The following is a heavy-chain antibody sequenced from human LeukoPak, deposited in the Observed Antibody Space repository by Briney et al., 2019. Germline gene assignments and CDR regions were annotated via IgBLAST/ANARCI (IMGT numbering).Heavy chain of an antibody. D-gene: IGHD2-15*01. Sequence: ASVRVSCKASGYTFSGYYMHWVRQAPGQGVEWMGWINPYSGDTHYAQTFQGRVTVTRDTSISIAYMELSRLKSDDTAVYYCARQSGYCSGGSCYGAHWFDPWGQGTLVSVSS. V-gene: IGHV1-2*02. CDR3: ARQSGYCSGGSCYGAHWFDP. CDR1: GYTFSGYY. J-gene: IGHJ5*02. CDR2: INPYSGDT.